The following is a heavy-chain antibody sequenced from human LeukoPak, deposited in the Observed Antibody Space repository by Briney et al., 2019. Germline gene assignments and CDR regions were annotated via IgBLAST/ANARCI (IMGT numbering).Heavy chain of an antibody. CDR1: GGTFSSYA. Sequence: GASVKVSCKASGGTFSSYAISWVRQAPGQGLEWMGGIIPIFGTANYAQKFQGRVTITADESTSTAYMELSSLRSEDTAVYYCANTNYCSGGSCLYGMDVWGQGTTVTVSS. CDR3: ANTNYCSGGSCLYGMDV. V-gene: IGHV1-69*13. D-gene: IGHD2-15*01. J-gene: IGHJ6*02. CDR2: IIPIFGTA.